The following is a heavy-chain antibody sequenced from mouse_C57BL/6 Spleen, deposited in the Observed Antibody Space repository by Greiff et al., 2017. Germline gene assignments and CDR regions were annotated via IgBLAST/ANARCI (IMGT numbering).Heavy chain of an antibody. CDR2: ISDGGSYT. J-gene: IGHJ1*03. Sequence: EVQVVESGGGLVKPGGSLKLSCAASGFTFSSYAMSWVRQTPEKRLEWVATISDGGSYTYYPDNVQGRFTISRDNAKNNLYLQMSHLKSEDTAMYYCARDGNYWYFDVWGTGTTVTVSS. D-gene: IGHD2-1*01. V-gene: IGHV5-4*01. CDR3: ARDGNYWYFDV. CDR1: GFTFSSYA.